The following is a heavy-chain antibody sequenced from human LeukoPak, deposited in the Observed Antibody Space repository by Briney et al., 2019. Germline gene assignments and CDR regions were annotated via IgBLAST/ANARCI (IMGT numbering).Heavy chain of an antibody. J-gene: IGHJ4*02. V-gene: IGHV3-23*01. CDR1: GFTFSSYA. CDR2: ISGSVGST. CDR3: AKASRPSTYVV. Sequence: PGGSLRLSCAASGFTFSSYAMSWVRQAPGKGLQWGSAISGSVGSTYYADSVKGRVTISRDTSKNTLYLQMNSLRAEDTAVYYCAKASRPSTYVVWGQGTLVTVSS. D-gene: IGHD2/OR15-2a*01.